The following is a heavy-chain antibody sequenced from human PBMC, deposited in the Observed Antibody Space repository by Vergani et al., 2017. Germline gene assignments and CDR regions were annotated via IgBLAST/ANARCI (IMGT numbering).Heavy chain of an antibody. V-gene: IGHV3-23*01. Sequence: EVQLLQSEGAVVQPGGSLRLSCVASGFTSSSHAMCWVRQGHGQGLEWVSSITNTGYSTHYADSVKGRFTISRDNSKNTLYLQMNSLRVEDTAVYYCGRGSDNYNWGEGTLVTVAS. CDR3: GRGSDNYN. D-gene: IGHD5-24*01. J-gene: IGHJ4*02. CDR2: ITNTGYST. CDR1: GFTSSSHA.